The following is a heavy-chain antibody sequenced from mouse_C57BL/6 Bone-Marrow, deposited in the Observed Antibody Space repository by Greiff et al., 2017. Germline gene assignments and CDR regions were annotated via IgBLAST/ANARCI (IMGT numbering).Heavy chain of an antibody. CDR3: VYYDYDEKYFDV. CDR1: GYTFTSYW. V-gene: IGHV1-50*01. CDR2: IDPSDSYT. J-gene: IGHJ1*03. Sequence: QVQLQQPGAELVKPGASVKLSCKASGYTFTSYWMQWVKQRPGQGLEWIGEIDPSDSYTNYNQKFKVKAPLTVATSSSTAYRQRSSLTSEDSAVYYCVYYDYDEKYFDVWGTGTTVTVSS. D-gene: IGHD2-4*01.